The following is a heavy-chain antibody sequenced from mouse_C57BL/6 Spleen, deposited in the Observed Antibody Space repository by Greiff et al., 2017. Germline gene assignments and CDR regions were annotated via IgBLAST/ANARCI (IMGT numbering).Heavy chain of an antibody. CDR1: GYTFTSYW. J-gene: IGHJ2*01. Sequence: QVHVKQPGAELVKPGASVQLSCKASGYTFTSYWMHWVKQRPGQGLEWIGMIHPNSGSTNYNEKFKSKATLTVDKSSSTAYMQLSSLTSEDSAVYYCARSPTGVFDYWGQGTTRTVSS. CDR3: ARSPTGVFDY. CDR2: IHPNSGST. D-gene: IGHD4-1*02. V-gene: IGHV1-64*01.